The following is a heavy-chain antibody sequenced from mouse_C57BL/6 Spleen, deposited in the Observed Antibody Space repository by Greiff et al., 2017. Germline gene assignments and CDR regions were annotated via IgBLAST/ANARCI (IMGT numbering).Heavy chain of an antibody. Sequence: QVQLKQSGPELVKPGASVKISCKASGYAFSSSWMNWVKQRPGKGLEWIGRIYPGDGDTNYNGKFKGKATLTADKSFSTAYMQLSSLTSEDSAVYYCARSGGISFAYWGQGTLVTVSA. J-gene: IGHJ3*01. CDR2: IYPGDGDT. CDR1: GYAFSSSW. CDR3: ARSGGISFAY. D-gene: IGHD3-1*01. V-gene: IGHV1-82*01.